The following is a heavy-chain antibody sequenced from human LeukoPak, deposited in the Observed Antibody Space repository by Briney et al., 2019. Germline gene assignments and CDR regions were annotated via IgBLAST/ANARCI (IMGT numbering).Heavy chain of an antibody. J-gene: IGHJ5*02. Sequence: SETLSLTCTVSGGSISTSSYYWAWIRQPPGKGLEWIGSIYYSGNTCYNSSLESRVTISVDTSDKHFSLELTSVTAADTAVYYCARPRSLAAPSSWFDPWGQGTLVIVSS. CDR3: ARPRSLAAPSSWFDP. V-gene: IGHV4-39*01. CDR2: IYYSGNT. D-gene: IGHD2-15*01. CDR1: GGSISTSSYY.